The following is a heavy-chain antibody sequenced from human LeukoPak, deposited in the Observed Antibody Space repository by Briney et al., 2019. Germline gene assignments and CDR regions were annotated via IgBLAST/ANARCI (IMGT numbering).Heavy chain of an antibody. Sequence: PGGSLRLSCAASGFTVSSNYMSWVRQAPRKGLEWVSVIYSGGSTYYADSVKGRFTISRDNSKNTLYLQMNSLRAEDTAVYYCARGYYYDSSGYYEGYFDYWGQGTLVTVSS. V-gene: IGHV3-66*01. CDR3: ARGYYYDSSGYYEGYFDY. D-gene: IGHD3-22*01. J-gene: IGHJ4*02. CDR1: GFTVSSNY. CDR2: IYSGGST.